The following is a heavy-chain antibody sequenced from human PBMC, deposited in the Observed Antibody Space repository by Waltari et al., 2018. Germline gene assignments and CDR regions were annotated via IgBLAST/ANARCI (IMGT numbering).Heavy chain of an antibody. CDR1: GYTFTSYA. D-gene: IGHD7-27*01. J-gene: IGHJ4*02. V-gene: IGHV1-3*03. CDR3: ARAPRGLNWGEYYFDY. CDR2: INAGNGNT. Sequence: QVQLVQSGAEVKKPGASVKVSCKASGYTFTSYAMHWVRQAPGQRLEWMGWINAGNGNTKYSQEFQGRVTMTRDTSASTAYMELSSLRSEDMAVYYCARAPRGLNWGEYYFDYWGQGTLVTVSS.